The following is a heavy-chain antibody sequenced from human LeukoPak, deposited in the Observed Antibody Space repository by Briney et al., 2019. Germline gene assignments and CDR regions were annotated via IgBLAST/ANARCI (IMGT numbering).Heavy chain of an antibody. CDR1: GGFLMSYY. CDR2: TYTSGST. V-gene: IGHV4-4*07. J-gene: IGHJ5*01. D-gene: IGHD3-10*01. CDR3: ARGNMVRGFDS. Sequence: KPSETLSLTCSVSGGFLMSYYWTWIRQSAGKGLEFIGRTYTSGSTDYNSSLKSRITLSIDRSKNQFSLKLRSVTAADTAIYYCARGNMVRGFDSWGQGILVTVSS.